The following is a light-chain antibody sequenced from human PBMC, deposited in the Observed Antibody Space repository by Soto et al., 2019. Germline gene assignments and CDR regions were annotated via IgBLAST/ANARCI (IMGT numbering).Light chain of an antibody. Sequence: DIETTQSPFTLSASVGDRVTITCRASQSISTNLAWYQQKPGKTPNLLIYKASTLQSGVPSRFSGSGFGTEFTLTVNSLQPDDFATYFCQHYNEYPLTFGGGTKVEIK. J-gene: IGKJ4*01. CDR2: KAS. CDR1: QSISTN. V-gene: IGKV1-5*03. CDR3: QHYNEYPLT.